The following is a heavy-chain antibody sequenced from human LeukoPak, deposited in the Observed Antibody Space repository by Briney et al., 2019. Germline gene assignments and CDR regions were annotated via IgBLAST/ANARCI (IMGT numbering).Heavy chain of an antibody. J-gene: IGHJ3*02. V-gene: IGHV3-7*01. CDR1: GFTFSSYW. D-gene: IGHD2-15*01. CDR3: ARETYRSGGSCYKGNAFDI. CDR2: IKQEGSEK. Sequence: GGSLRLSCAASGFTFSSYWMSWVRQAPGKGLEWVANIKQEGSEKYYVDSVKGRFTISRDNAKNSLYLQMNSLRADDTAVYYCARETYRSGGSCYKGNAFDIWGQGTMVTVSS.